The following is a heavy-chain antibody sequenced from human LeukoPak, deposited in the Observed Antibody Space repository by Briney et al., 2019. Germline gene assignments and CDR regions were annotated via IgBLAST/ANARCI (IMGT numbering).Heavy chain of an antibody. CDR2: IGSSSSYI. CDR3: ARTGGDLVGATPDY. D-gene: IGHD1-26*01. CDR1: GFTFSSYS. J-gene: IGHJ4*02. Sequence: GGSLRLSCAASGFTFSSYSMNWVRQAPGKGLEWVSSIGSSSSYIYYADSVKGRFTISRDNAKNSLYLQMNSLRAGDTAVYYCARTGGDLVGATPDYWGQGTLVTVSS. V-gene: IGHV3-21*01.